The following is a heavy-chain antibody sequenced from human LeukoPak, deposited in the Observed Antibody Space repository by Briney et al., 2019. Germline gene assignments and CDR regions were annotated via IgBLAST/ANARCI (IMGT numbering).Heavy chain of an antibody. Sequence: SVKVSCKASGFTFTSSAVQWVRQARGQRLEWIGWIVVGSGNTNYAQKFQERVTITRDMSTSTAYMELSSLRAEDTAVYYCAKGGITIFGVVITNLYYFDYWGQGTLVTVSS. CDR2: IVVGSGNT. CDR1: GFTFTSSA. J-gene: IGHJ4*02. CDR3: AKGGITIFGVVITNLYYFDY. V-gene: IGHV1-58*01. D-gene: IGHD3-3*01.